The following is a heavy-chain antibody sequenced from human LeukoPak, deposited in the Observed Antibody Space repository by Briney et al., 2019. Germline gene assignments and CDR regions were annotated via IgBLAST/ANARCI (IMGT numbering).Heavy chain of an antibody. J-gene: IGHJ5*02. CDR3: ASAALGYCSGGSCVENWFDP. CDR1: GGTFSSYA. D-gene: IGHD2-15*01. CDR2: IIPILGIA. Sequence: ASVKVSCKASGGTFSSYAISWVRQAPGQGLEWMGRIIPILGIANYAQKFQGRVTITADKSTTTAYMELSSLRSEDTAVYYCASAALGYCSGGSCVENWFDPWGQGTLVTVSS. V-gene: IGHV1-69*04.